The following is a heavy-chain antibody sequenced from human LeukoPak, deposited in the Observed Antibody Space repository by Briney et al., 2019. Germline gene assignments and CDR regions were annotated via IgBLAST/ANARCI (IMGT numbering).Heavy chain of an antibody. J-gene: IGHJ6*02. Sequence: GASVKVSCKASGYTFTSYAMNWVRQAPGQGLEWMRWINTNTGNPTYAQGFTGRFVFSLDTSVSTAYLQISSLKAEDTAVYYCARDLRTGYSSSPVYYYYGMDVWGQGTTVTVSS. V-gene: IGHV7-4-1*02. CDR2: INTNTGNP. CDR1: GYTFTSYA. D-gene: IGHD6-13*01. CDR3: ARDLRTGYSSSPVYYYYGMDV.